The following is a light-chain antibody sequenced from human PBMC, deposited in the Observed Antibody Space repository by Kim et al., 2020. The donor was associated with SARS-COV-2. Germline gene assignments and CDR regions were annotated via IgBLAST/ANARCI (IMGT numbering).Light chain of an antibody. CDR2: YDG. J-gene: IGLJ3*02. CDR1: NIGGKG. Sequence: APGKTASITCGGDNIGGKGVHWYQQKPGQAPVLVIYYDGDRPSGIPERFSGSNSGNTATLTISRVEAGDEADYFCQVWDSGSDWVFGGGTKLTV. CDR3: QVWDSGSDWV. V-gene: IGLV3-21*01.